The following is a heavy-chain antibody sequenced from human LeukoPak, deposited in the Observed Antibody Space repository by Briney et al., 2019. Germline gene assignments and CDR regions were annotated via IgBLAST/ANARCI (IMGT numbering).Heavy chain of an antibody. CDR1: GGTFSSYA. CDR3: ARGGGEYDSNYYMDV. D-gene: IGHD3-22*01. CDR2: IIPICGTA. Sequence: SVTVSCKASGGTFSSYAISWVRQAPGQGLEWMGGIIPICGTANYAQKFQGRVTITTDESTSTAYMELSSLRSEDTAVYYCARGGGEYDSNYYMDVWGKGTTVTVSS. V-gene: IGHV1-69*05. J-gene: IGHJ6*03.